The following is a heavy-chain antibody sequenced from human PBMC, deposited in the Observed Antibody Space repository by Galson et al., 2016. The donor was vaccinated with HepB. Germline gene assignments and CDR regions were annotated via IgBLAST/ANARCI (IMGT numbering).Heavy chain of an antibody. J-gene: IGHJ3*01. Sequence: SVKVSCKASGYTFLDYTIHWVRLAPGQGLEWMGWITTDNEYTKYSQKFQGRVTFTRDTSANTAYMELSRLTSEDTAVYYCTRVGGVLGYRLEVSDVWGQGPLVTVST. CDR3: TRVGGVLGYRLEVSDV. V-gene: IGHV1-3*04. D-gene: IGHD1-26*01. CDR1: GYTFLDYT. CDR2: ITTDNEYT.